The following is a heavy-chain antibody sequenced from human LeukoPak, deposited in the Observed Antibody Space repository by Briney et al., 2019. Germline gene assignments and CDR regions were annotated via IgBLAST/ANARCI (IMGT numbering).Heavy chain of an antibody. D-gene: IGHD3-3*01. CDR2: ISWNSGSI. J-gene: IGHJ6*03. V-gene: IGHV3-9*03. CDR1: GFTFDDYA. CDR3: AKDLFSYDFWSGYMDV. Sequence: GRSPRLSCAASGFTFDDYAMHWVRQAPGKGLEWVSGISWNSGSIGYADPVKGRFTISRDNAKNSLYLQMNSLRAEDMALYYCAKDLFSYDFWSGYMDVWGKGTTVTVSS.